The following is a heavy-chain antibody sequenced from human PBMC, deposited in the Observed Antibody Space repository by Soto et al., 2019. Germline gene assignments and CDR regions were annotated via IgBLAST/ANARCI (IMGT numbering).Heavy chain of an antibody. D-gene: IGHD3-22*01. V-gene: IGHV4-59*01. J-gene: IGHJ4*02. CDR2: IYYSGSA. CDR3: ARALGIRYYDSSGYYDY. Sequence: SETLSLTCTVSGGSISSYYWSWIRQPPGKGLEWIGYIYYSGSANYNPSLKSRVTISVDTSKNQFSLKLSSVTAADTAVYYCARALGIRYYDSSGYYDYWGQGTLVTVSS. CDR1: GGSISSYY.